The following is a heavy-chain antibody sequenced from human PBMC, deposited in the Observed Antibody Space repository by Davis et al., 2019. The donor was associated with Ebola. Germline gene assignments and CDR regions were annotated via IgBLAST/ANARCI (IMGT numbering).Heavy chain of an antibody. D-gene: IGHD7-27*01. CDR2: ISWNSGSI. J-gene: IGHJ4*02. CDR1: GFTFDDYA. CDR3: AKATDVKTGGYFDY. Sequence: PGGSLRLSCAASGFTFDDYAMHWVRQAPGKGLEWVSGISWNSGSIGYADSVKGRFTISRDNAKNSLYLQMNSLRAEDTALYYCAKATDVKTGGYFDYWGQGTLVTVSS. V-gene: IGHV3-9*01.